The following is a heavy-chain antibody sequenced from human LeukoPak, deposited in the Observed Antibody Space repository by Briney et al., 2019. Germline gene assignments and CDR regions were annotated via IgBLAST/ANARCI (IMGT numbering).Heavy chain of an antibody. J-gene: IGHJ3*02. Sequence: GRSLRLSCAASGFTFSSYGMHWVRQAPGKGLEWVAVIWYDGSNKYYADSVKGRFTISRDNSKNTLYLQMNSLRAEHTAVYYCAKDNRGGGPSGLVDIWGQGTMVTVSS. CDR3: AKDNRGGGPSGLVDI. CDR2: IWYDGSNK. V-gene: IGHV3-33*06. CDR1: GFTFSSYG. D-gene: IGHD3-10*01.